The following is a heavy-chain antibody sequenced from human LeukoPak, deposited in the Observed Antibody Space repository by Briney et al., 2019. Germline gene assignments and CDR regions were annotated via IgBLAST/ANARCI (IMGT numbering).Heavy chain of an antibody. J-gene: IGHJ4*02. CDR3: ARDRSTDAIPEF. D-gene: IGHD1-1*01. V-gene: IGHV3-23*01. CDR1: GFNFKTYT. Sequence: GGSLRLSCAASGFNFKTYTLTWVRQAPGKRPEWLSSITAGDGATYYADSVRGRFTISRDYSRNTVYLHLSGLRAEDTAVYYCARDRSTDAIPEFWGQGTLVAVSS. CDR2: ITAGDGAT.